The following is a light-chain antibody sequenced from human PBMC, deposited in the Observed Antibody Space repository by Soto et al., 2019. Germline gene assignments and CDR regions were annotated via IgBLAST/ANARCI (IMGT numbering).Light chain of an antibody. Sequence: EIVLTQSPATLSVSPGERATLSCRASQSVGSYLAWYQQKPGQAPRLLIYDASNRATGVPARFSGSGSGTDFTLTISSLKPEDFAVYYCQQRSNWPPFTFGPGTKVDIK. V-gene: IGKV3-11*01. CDR3: QQRSNWPPFT. J-gene: IGKJ3*01. CDR2: DAS. CDR1: QSVGSY.